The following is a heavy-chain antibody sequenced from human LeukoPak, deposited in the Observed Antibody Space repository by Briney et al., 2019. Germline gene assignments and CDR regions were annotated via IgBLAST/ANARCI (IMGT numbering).Heavy chain of an antibody. J-gene: IGHJ4*02. Sequence: GGSLRLSCAASGFTFSTYWMYWVRQAPGKGLVWVSRINPDGTTTSYADSVKGRFTISRDDAENSVYLQMNSLRVEDTAIYYCARDRGSYRPIDYWGQGTLVTVSS. CDR2: INPDGTTT. CDR1: GFTFSTYW. CDR3: ARDRGSYRPIDY. V-gene: IGHV3-74*01. D-gene: IGHD1-26*01.